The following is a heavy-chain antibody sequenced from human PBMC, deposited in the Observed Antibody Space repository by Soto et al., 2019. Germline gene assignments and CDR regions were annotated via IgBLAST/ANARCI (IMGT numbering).Heavy chain of an antibody. D-gene: IGHD3-9*01. CDR1: GGSISSYY. CDR3: ARRYYDILTRRTHDAFDI. V-gene: IGHV4-59*08. Sequence: PSETLSLTCTVSGGSISSYYWSWIRQPPGKGLEWIGYIYYSGSTNYNPSLKSRVTISVDTSKNQFSLKLSSVTAADTAVYYCARRYYDILTRRTHDAFDIWGQGTMVTVSS. CDR2: IYYSGST. J-gene: IGHJ3*02.